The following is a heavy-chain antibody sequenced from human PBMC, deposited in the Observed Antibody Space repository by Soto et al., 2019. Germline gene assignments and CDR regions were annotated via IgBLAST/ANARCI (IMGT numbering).Heavy chain of an antibody. CDR2: IYYSGST. CDR3: ARVRVVGASHVAANWFDP. Sequence: QVQLQESGPGLVKPSETLSLTCTVSGGSISSYYWSWIRQPPGKGLEWIGYIYYSGSTNYNPSLKSRVTISVDAAKNQFSLKLSSVTAADTAVYYCARVRVVGASHVAANWFDPWGQGNLVTVSS. V-gene: IGHV4-59*01. D-gene: IGHD1-26*01. CDR1: GGSISSYY. J-gene: IGHJ5*02.